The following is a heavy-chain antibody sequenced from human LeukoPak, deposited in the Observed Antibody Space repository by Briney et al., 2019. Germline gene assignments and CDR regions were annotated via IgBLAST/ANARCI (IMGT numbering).Heavy chain of an antibody. D-gene: IGHD3-22*01. V-gene: IGHV1-69*05. Sequence: GASVKVSCKASGGTFSSYAISWVRQAPGQGLEWMGRIILIFGTANYAQKFQGRVTITTDESTSTAYMELSSLRSGDTAVYYCARDIDRSSGYYRQRNWFDPWGQGTLVTVSS. CDR1: GGTFSSYA. CDR3: ARDIDRSSGYYRQRNWFDP. J-gene: IGHJ5*02. CDR2: IILIFGTA.